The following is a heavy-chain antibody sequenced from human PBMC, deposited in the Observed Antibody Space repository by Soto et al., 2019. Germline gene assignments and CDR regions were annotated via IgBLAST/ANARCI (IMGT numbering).Heavy chain of an antibody. V-gene: IGHV3-23*01. CDR1: GFTLSTYA. J-gene: IGHJ4*02. CDR2: LSGSASSA. Sequence: EVQLLESGGGLVQPGGSLRLSCVASGFTLSTYAMSWVRQAPGEGLEWVSTLSGSASSAYYADSVKGRFTISRDVSKNTLYLQMNRLRGEDRAVYYCAKGLFSTGGFFDYWGQGTLVTVSS. D-gene: IGHD6-25*01. CDR3: AKGLFSTGGFFDY.